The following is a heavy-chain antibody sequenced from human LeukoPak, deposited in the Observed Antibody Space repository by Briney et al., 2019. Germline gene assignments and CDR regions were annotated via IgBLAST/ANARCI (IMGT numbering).Heavy chain of an antibody. J-gene: IGHJ4*02. Sequence: ASVKVSCKASGYTFTSYDINWVRQATGQGLEWMGWMNPNSGNTGYAQKFQGRVTITRNTSISTAYMELSSLRSEDTAVYYCARWEAVAGFDYWGQGTLVTVSS. D-gene: IGHD6-19*01. CDR3: ARWEAVAGFDY. V-gene: IGHV1-8*03. CDR2: MNPNSGNT. CDR1: GYTFTSYD.